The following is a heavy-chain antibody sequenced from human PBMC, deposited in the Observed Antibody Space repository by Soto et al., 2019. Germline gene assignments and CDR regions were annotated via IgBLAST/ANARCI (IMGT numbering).Heavy chain of an antibody. V-gene: IGHV1-69*13. J-gene: IGHJ4*02. CDR3: ARTAGYCSSTSCYTSLLPPDY. CDR2: IIPIFGTA. D-gene: IGHD2-2*02. CDR1: GGTFSSYA. Sequence: GASVKVSCKASGGTFSSYAISWVRQAPGQGLEWMGGIIPIFGTANYAQKFQGRVTITADESTSTAYMELSSLRSEDTAVYYCARTAGYCSSTSCYTSLLPPDYWGQGTLVTVSS.